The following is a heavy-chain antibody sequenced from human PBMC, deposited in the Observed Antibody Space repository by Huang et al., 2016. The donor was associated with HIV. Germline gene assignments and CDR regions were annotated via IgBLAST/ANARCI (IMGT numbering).Heavy chain of an antibody. CDR2: IYPGDSDT. V-gene: IGHV5-51*01. CDR3: ARLPTPTVTKHFDY. CDR1: GSSFTRYW. J-gene: IGHJ4*02. Sequence: EVQLVQSGAEVKKPGESLKISCKGSGSSFTRYWIGWVRQMPGTGREWMGIIYPGDSDTRYSPSVQGQVTSSADKSISTAYLQWSSLKASDTAMYYCARLPTPTVTKHFDYWGQGTLVTVSS. D-gene: IGHD4-17*01.